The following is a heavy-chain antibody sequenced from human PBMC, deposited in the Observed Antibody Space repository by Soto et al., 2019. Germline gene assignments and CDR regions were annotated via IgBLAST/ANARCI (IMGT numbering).Heavy chain of an antibody. Sequence: PGGSLRLSCAASGFTFSSYGMHWVRQAPGKGLEWVAVISYDGSNKYYADSVKGRFTISRDNSKNTLYLQMNSLRAEDTAVYYCAKEKVGIAGTWGQGTLVTVSS. CDR1: GFTFSSYG. V-gene: IGHV3-30*18. CDR2: ISYDGSNK. J-gene: IGHJ5*02. CDR3: AKEKVGIAGT. D-gene: IGHD6-13*01.